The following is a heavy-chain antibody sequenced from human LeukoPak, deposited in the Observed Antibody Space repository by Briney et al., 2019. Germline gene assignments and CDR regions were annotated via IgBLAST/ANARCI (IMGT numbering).Heavy chain of an antibody. V-gene: IGHV1-69*13. CDR3: ARDPSVAVTGIYSNYVPYYFDY. CDR1: GGTFSSYA. Sequence: ASVKVSCKASGGTFSSYALNWVRQAPGQGLEWMGGIIPMFGTANYAQKFQGRVTITADESTSTAYMDLSSLRSEDTAVFYCARDPSVAVTGIYSNYVPYYFDYWGQGALVTVSS. CDR2: IIPMFGTA. J-gene: IGHJ4*02. D-gene: IGHD4-11*01.